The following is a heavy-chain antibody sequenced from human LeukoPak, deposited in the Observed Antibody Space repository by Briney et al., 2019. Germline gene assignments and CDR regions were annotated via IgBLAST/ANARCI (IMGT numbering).Heavy chain of an antibody. CDR1: GGSFSGYY. Sequence: SETLSLTCAVYGGSFSGYYWSWIRQPPGKGLEWIGSIYYSGSTYYNPSLKSRVTISVDTSKNQFSLKLSSVTAADTAVYYCARLKGAGFLGAFDIWGQGTMVTVSS. CDR2: IYYSGST. J-gene: IGHJ3*02. D-gene: IGHD1-26*01. CDR3: ARLKGAGFLGAFDI. V-gene: IGHV4-34*01.